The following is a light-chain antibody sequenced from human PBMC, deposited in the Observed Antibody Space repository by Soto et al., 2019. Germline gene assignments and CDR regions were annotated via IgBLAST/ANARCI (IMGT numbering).Light chain of an antibody. V-gene: IGKV3-20*01. CDR1: QSVSSSY. CDR2: AAS. CDR3: QQYGSSPKT. J-gene: IGKJ1*01. Sequence: EIVLTQSPGTLSLSPGERATLSFRASQSVSSSYLAWYQQKPGQAPRLLIYAASTRATGIPDRFSGSGSGTDFTLTISRLEPEDFAVYYWQQYGSSPKTFGQGTKVDI.